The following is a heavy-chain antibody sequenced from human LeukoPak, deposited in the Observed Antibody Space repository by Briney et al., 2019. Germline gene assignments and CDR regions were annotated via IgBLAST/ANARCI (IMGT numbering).Heavy chain of an antibody. D-gene: IGHD4-17*01. V-gene: IGHV3-23*01. Sequence: GGSLRLSCAASGFPFSASAMTWVRQAPGKGLEWVSHILSTGTTYYADSVRGRFTISRDNSKNTLYLLMTSLRANDTAVYYCATVKYDYGDPVGWFDPWGQGTLVTVSS. CDR1: GFPFSASA. CDR3: ATVKYDYGDPVGWFDP. CDR2: ILSTGTT. J-gene: IGHJ5*02.